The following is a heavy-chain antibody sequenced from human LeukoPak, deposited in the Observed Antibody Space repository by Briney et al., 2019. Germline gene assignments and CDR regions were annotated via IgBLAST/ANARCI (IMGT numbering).Heavy chain of an antibody. Sequence: ASVKVSCKASGGTFTGYYMHWVRQAPGQGLEWMGRINPNSGGTNYAQKFQGRVTMTRDTSISTAYMELSRLRSDDTAVYYCARVAGPIGKAKGAAFDIWGQGTMVTVSS. CDR3: ARVAGPIGKAKGAAFDI. CDR1: GGTFTGYY. J-gene: IGHJ3*02. D-gene: IGHD3-16*01. V-gene: IGHV1-2*06. CDR2: INPNSGGT.